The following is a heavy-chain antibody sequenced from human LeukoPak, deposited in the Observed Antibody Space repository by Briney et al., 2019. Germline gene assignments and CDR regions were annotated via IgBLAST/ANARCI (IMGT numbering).Heavy chain of an antibody. D-gene: IGHD4-17*01. J-gene: IGHJ6*02. CDR2: IYSGGST. CDR1: GFTVSSNY. CDR3: ARDYAKAPYYYYGMDV. Sequence: AGGSLRLSCAASGFTVSSNYMSWVRQAPGKGLEWVSVIYSGGSTYYADSVKGRFTISGDNSKNTLYLQMNSLRAEDTAVYYCARDYAKAPYYYYGMDVWGQGTTVTVSS. V-gene: IGHV3-66*01.